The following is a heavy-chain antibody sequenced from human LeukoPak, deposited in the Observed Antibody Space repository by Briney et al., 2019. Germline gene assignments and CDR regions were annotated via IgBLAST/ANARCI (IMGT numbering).Heavy chain of an antibody. J-gene: IGHJ3*02. CDR1: RYXFTGYY. V-gene: IGHV1-2*02. CDR3: ARLMTEGDAFDI. CDR2: INPNSGGT. Sequence: GASVKVSCKASRYXFTGYYIHWVRQAPGQGLECMGGINPNSGGTNYAQKFQGRVTMTREMSISTVYMELSRLRSDDTAVYYCARLMTEGDAFDIWGQGTMVTVSS.